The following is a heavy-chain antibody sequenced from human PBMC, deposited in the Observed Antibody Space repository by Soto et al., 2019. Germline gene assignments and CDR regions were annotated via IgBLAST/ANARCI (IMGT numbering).Heavy chain of an antibody. CDR1: GFTRTYNY. D-gene: IGHD4-4*01. V-gene: IGHV3-53*01. Sequence: GGSLRLSCADSGFTRTYNYMNWARQAPGKGLEWVSLIYSGGSTYYADSVNSRFTISRDNSKNTLYLQMNSLRVEDTAVYYCARDAVMVFSNYGPQFDYWCQGILVTVSS. J-gene: IGHJ4*02. CDR2: IYSGGST. CDR3: ARDAVMVFSNYGPQFDY.